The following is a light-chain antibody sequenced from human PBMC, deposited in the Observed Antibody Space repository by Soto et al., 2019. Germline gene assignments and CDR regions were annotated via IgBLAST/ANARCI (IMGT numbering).Light chain of an antibody. J-gene: IGKJ4*01. V-gene: IGKV3-20*01. CDR1: QSVISTD. CDR3: QQYGTSPPD. CDR2: AAS. Sequence: EIVLTQSPGTLSLSPGERATLSCRASQSVISTDLAWYQQKPGQAPRLLVYAASSRASGIPDRFSGSGSGTDFTLTISRLEPEDFAVYYCQQYGTSPPDFGGGTRVEI.